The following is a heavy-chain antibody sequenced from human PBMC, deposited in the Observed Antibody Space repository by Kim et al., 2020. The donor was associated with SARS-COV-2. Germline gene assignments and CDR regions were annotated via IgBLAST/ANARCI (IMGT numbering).Heavy chain of an antibody. Sequence: KSRVTISVDTSNNQFSLKLSSVTAADTAVYYCAREGLSDYYGSGIDAFDIWGQGTMVTVSS. J-gene: IGHJ3*02. V-gene: IGHV4-59*01. CDR3: AREGLSDYYGSGIDAFDI. D-gene: IGHD3-10*01.